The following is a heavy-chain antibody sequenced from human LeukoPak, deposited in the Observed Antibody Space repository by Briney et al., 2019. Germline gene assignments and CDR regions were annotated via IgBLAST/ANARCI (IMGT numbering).Heavy chain of an antibody. D-gene: IGHD6-13*01. CDR3: AKDHEAIATIHYYMDV. J-gene: IGHJ6*03. Sequence: GGSLRLSCAASGFTFSSYAMSWVRQAPGKGLEWVSAISGSGGSTYYADSVKGRFTISRDNSKNTLYLQMNSLRAEDTAVYYCAKDHEAIATIHYYMDVWGKGTTVTVSS. V-gene: IGHV3-23*01. CDR1: GFTFSSYA. CDR2: ISGSGGST.